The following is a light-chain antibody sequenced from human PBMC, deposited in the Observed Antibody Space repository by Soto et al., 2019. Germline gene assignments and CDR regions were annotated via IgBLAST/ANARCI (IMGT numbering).Light chain of an antibody. V-gene: IGLV6-57*04. CDR2: ADN. J-gene: IGLJ3*02. CDR3: QSYDSNNPVV. Sequence: NFMLTQPHSVSESPGKTVTISCTRSSGSIASNYVQWYQQRPGSAPTTVIYADNQRPSGVPDRFSGSIDRSSNSASLTISGLETEDEADYYCQSYDSNNPVVFGGGTKLTVL. CDR1: SGSIASNY.